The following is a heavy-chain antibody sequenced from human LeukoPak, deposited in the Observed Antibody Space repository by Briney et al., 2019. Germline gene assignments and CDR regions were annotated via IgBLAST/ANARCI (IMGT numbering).Heavy chain of an antibody. CDR3: ARDKQWRGGYFDY. CDR2: IYYSGST. CDR1: GGSISSYY. D-gene: IGHD6-19*01. J-gene: IGHJ4*02. V-gene: IGHV4-59*01. Sequence: PSKTLSLTCTASGGSISSYYWSWIRQPPGKGLEWIGYIYYSGSTNYNPSLKSRVTISVDTSKNQFSLKLSSVTAADTAVYYCARDKQWRGGYFDYWGQGTLVTVSS.